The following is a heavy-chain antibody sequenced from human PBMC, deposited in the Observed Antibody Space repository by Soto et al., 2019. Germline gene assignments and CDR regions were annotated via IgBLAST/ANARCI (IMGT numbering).Heavy chain of an antibody. V-gene: IGHV1-18*01. CDR2: ISAYNGNT. CDR1: GYTFTSYG. J-gene: IGHJ6*02. CDR3: ASTNAGSYYYYYYGMDV. Sequence: QVQLVQSGAEVKKPGASVKVSCKASGYTFTSYGISWVRQAPGQGLEWMGWISAYNGNTNYAQKLQGRVTMTTDTSTSTAYMELRSLRSDDTAVYYCASTNAGSYYYYYYGMDVWAQGTTVTVSS. D-gene: IGHD3-10*01.